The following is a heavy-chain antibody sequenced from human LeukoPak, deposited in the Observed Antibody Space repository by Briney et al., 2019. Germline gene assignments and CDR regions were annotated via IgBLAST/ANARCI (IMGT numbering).Heavy chain of an antibody. D-gene: IGHD3-22*01. CDR3: TTGSKKDHYDSEMDY. CDR2: IKSKSDGGTL. V-gene: IGHV3-15*01. J-gene: IGHJ4*02. CDR1: GFTLNSAW. Sequence: PGGSLRLSCAASGFTLNSAWMSWVRQAPGKGLEWVGRIKSKSDGGTLEYAAPVKGRFTITRDDSKNTLYLHMNSLKAEDTAIYYCTTGSKKDHYDSEMDYWGQGTLVTVSS.